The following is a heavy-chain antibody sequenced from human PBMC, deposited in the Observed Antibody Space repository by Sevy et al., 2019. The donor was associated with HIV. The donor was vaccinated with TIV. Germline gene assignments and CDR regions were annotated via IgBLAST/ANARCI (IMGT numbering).Heavy chain of an antibody. V-gene: IGHV3-9*01. J-gene: IGHJ3*02. CDR3: TKELGATLVPEYCYDGTCWPRDGFDI. CDR1: GFTFDDYA. D-gene: IGHD2-15*01. Sequence: GGSLRLSCAASGFTFDDYAMHWVRQAPGKGLEWVSGVSWNSASIGYAGSVRGRFTISRDNAKNSLSLQMNSLTSEDTAFYYCTKELGATLVPEYCYDGTCWPRDGFDIWGHGTMVTVSS. CDR2: VSWNSASI.